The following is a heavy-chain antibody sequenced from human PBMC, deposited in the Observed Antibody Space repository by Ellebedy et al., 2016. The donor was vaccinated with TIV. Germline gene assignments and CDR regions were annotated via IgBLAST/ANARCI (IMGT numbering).Heavy chain of an antibody. V-gene: IGHV4-4*07. J-gene: IGHJ6*03. CDR3: ARVHCSITTCDYYYMDV. CDR2: IFTRGSF. CDR1: GGSVSRYF. D-gene: IGHD1-1*01. Sequence: SETLSLTXTVSGGSVSRYFWSWIRQPAGKGLEWIGPIFTRGSFNYNPSLMSRVTMSVVTSKNQISLRLNSVTAADTAVYYCARVHCSITTCDYYYMDVWGKGTTVTVSS.